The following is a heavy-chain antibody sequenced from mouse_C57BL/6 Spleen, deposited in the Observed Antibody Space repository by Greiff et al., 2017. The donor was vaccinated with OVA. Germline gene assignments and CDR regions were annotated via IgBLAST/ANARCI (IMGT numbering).Heavy chain of an antibody. J-gene: IGHJ4*01. CDR3: ARRFDYDPDYYAMDY. D-gene: IGHD2-4*01. CDR1: GYTFTSYW. Sequence: QVQLQQPGAELVMPGASVKLSCKASGYTFTSYWMHWVKQRPGQGLEWIGEIDPSDSYTNYNQKFKGKSTLTVDKSSSTAYMQLSSLTSEDSAVYYRARRFDYDPDYYAMDYWGQGTSVTVSS. CDR2: IDPSDSYT. V-gene: IGHV1-69*01.